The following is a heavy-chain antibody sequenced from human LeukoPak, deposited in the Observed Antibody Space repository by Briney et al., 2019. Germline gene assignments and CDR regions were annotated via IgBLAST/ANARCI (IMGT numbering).Heavy chain of an antibody. CDR2: TYTSGGT. J-gene: IGHJ4*02. CDR3: ARLTRLSTSPDRYYLDY. D-gene: IGHD6-6*01. V-gene: IGHV4-4*09. CDR1: GDSISSYY. Sequence: SETLSLTCTVSGDSISSYYWSWIRPPPGKGLEWIGYTYTSGGTNYIPSLKGRVTISIDTSKNHLSLKLSSVTAADSAVYYCARLTRLSTSPDRYYLDYWGQGTLVTVSS.